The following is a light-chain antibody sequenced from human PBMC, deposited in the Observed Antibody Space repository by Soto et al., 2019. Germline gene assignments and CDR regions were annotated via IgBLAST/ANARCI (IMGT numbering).Light chain of an antibody. J-gene: IGLJ2*01. CDR3: GGWDDSLSGPV. Sequence: QSVLTQPASVSGSPGQSITISCTGTSSGVGAYNFVSWHQQHPGKAPKLMIYNVYDRPSGISYRFSGSKSGTSASLAISGLRSEDEADYYCGGWDDSLSGPVFGGGTKVTVL. CDR1: SSGVGAYNF. V-gene: IGLV2-14*03. CDR2: NVY.